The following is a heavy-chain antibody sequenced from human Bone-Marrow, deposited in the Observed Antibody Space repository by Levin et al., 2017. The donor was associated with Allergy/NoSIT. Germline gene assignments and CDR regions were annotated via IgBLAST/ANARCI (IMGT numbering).Heavy chain of an antibody. V-gene: IGHV3-48*01. CDR2: ISSSSSTI. CDR1: GFTFSSYS. D-gene: IGHD3-10*01. CDR3: ARGRIPSGSGSYYAPYYYYYMDV. Sequence: GGSLRLSCAASGFTFSSYSMNWVRQAPGKGLEWVSYISSSSSTIYYADSVKGRFTISRDNAKNSLYLQMNSLRAEDTAVYYCARGRIPSGSGSYYAPYYYYYMDVWGKGTTVTVSS. J-gene: IGHJ6*03.